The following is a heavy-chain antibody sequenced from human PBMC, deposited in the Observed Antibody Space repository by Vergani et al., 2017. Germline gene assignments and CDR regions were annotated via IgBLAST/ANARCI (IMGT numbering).Heavy chain of an antibody. V-gene: IGHV4-39*01. Sequence: QLQLQESGPGLVKPSATLSLTCSVSGAYIRSSNYYWGWIRQPPGKGLGWIASIYYSGRTYYNPSLRSRVTIYVDTSKNQFSLKRSSVTDADTAVYFCARHSTVGWLLKLGWIDPWCQGSLVTVSS. J-gene: IGHJ5*02. CDR1: GAYIRSSNYY. CDR3: ARHSTVGWLLKLGWIDP. CDR2: IYYSGRT. D-gene: IGHD6-19*01.